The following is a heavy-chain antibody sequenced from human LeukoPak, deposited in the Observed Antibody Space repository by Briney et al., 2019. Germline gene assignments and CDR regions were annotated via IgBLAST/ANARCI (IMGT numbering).Heavy chain of an antibody. CDR3: AFLATAAGVNH. CDR2: INPNSGDT. D-gene: IGHD6-13*01. J-gene: IGHJ5*02. CDR1: GYTFTDYS. V-gene: IGHV1-2*02. Sequence: ASVTVSCKASGYTFTDYSLHWMRQAPGQGLEWMGWINPNSGDTNFAQKFQGRVTMTRDTSVSTAYMELTSLTSDDTAVYYCAFLATAAGVNHWGQGTLVTVSS.